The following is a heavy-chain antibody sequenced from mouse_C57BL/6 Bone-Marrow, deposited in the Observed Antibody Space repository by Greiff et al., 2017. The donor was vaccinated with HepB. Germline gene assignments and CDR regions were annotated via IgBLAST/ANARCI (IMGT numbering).Heavy chain of an antibody. CDR1: GYTFTDYE. J-gene: IGHJ2*01. CDR3: TRWAVKPPPITTVPYYFDY. CDR2: IDPETGGT. V-gene: IGHV1-15*01. Sequence: VQLQQSGAELVRPGASVTLSCKASGYTFTDYEMHWVKQTPVHGLEWIGAIDPETGGTAYNQKFKGKAILTADKSSSTAYMELRSLTSEDSAVYYCTRWAVKPPPITTVPYYFDYWGQGTTLTVSS. D-gene: IGHD1-1*01.